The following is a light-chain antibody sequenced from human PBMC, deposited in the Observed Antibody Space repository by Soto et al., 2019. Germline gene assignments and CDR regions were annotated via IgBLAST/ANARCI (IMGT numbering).Light chain of an antibody. CDR1: QSVFSRFRNKNY. V-gene: IGKV2-28*01. Sequence: DIVMTQSPDSLTLSLGERATINCKSSQSVFSRFRNKNYLGWYLQKPGQSPQLLIYLGSNRASGVPDRFSGSGSGTDFTLKISRVEAEDVGVYYCMQALQTPWTFGQGTKVDIK. CDR2: LGS. J-gene: IGKJ1*01. CDR3: MQALQTPWT.